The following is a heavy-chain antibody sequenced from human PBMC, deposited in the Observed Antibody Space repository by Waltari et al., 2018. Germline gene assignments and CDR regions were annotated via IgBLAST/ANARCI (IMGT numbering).Heavy chain of an antibody. J-gene: IGHJ4*02. Sequence: QLQLQESGPGLVKPSETLSLTCTVSGGSISSSSYSWGWIRQPPGKGLEWIGSIYYSGSTYYNPSLKSRVTISVDTSKNQFSLKLSSVTAADTAVYYCARHQGRGSTHVFDYWGQGTLVTVSS. CDR2: IYYSGST. CDR1: GGSISSSSYS. CDR3: ARHQGRGSTHVFDY. V-gene: IGHV4-39*01. D-gene: IGHD1-26*01.